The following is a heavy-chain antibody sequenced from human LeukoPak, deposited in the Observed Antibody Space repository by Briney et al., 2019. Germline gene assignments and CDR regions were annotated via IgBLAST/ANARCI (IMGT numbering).Heavy chain of an antibody. CDR3: ARDQYSYAHAAH. Sequence: GGSLRLSCAASGFTFSNYGMHWVRQAPGKGLEWVSVIYSGGTTYYADSVKGRFTISRDNSKNTLHLQMNSLRAKDTAVYYCARDQYSYAHAAHWGQGTLVTVSS. CDR2: IYSGGTT. CDR1: GFTFSNYG. D-gene: IGHD5-18*01. J-gene: IGHJ4*02. V-gene: IGHV3-NL1*01.